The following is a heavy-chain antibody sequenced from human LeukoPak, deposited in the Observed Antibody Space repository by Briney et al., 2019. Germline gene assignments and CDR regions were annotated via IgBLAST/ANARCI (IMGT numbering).Heavy chain of an antibody. Sequence: GASVKVSCKAFGYTFTSYGISWVRQAPGQGLEWMGWISAYNGNTNYAQKLQGRVTMTTDTSTSTAYMELRSLRSDDTAVYYCARDRLEYVDTAMGWGYYYYYYMDVWGKGTTVTISS. CDR1: GYTFTSYG. D-gene: IGHD5-18*01. J-gene: IGHJ6*03. V-gene: IGHV1-18*01. CDR3: ARDRLEYVDTAMGWGYYYYYYMDV. CDR2: ISAYNGNT.